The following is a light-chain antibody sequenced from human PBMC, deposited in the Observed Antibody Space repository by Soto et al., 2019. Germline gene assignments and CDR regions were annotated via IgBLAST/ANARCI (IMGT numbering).Light chain of an antibody. J-gene: IGKJ3*01. CDR3: QHYHNLPPFT. CDR2: GAS. V-gene: IGKV1-33*01. Sequence: DIQMTQSPSSLSASVGGRVSITCQASQDIRTSLSWFQQKQGRAPKLLIYGASNLETGVPSRFRGSGSGTDFTFTISSLQPEDIATYYCQHYHNLPPFTFGPGTKVDIQ. CDR1: QDIRTS.